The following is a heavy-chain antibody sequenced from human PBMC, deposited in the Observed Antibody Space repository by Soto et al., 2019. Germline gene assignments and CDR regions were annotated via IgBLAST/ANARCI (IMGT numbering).Heavy chain of an antibody. V-gene: IGHV3-48*01. CDR3: TRDPHALDY. J-gene: IGHJ4*02. CDR2: ISLTNTI. CDR1: GFNLAKNA. Sequence: GGAPRHSQAASGFNLAKNAMNLVRQDPGKGLELVSYISLTNTIHYADFVEGRFTISRDNAKNSLYLQMSSLRADDTAVYFCTRDPHALDYRGQGTRVLVSS.